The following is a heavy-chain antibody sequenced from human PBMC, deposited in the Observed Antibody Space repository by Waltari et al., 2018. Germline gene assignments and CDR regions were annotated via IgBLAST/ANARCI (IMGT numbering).Heavy chain of an antibody. CDR3: ATDHSRVVTAHSSYWYFDL. CDR2: VDPEDGET. J-gene: IGHJ2*01. D-gene: IGHD2-21*02. V-gene: IGHV1-24*01. Sequence: QVQLVQSGAEVKKPGASVKVSCKVSGYTLTELSMHWVRQAPGKGLEWMGGVDPEDGETIYAQKFQGRVTMTEDTSTDTAYMELSSLRSEDTAVYYCATDHSRVVTAHSSYWYFDLWGRGTLVTVSS. CDR1: GYTLTELS.